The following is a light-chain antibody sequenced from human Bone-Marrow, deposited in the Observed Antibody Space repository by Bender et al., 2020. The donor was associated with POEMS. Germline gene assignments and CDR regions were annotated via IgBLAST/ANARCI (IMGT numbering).Light chain of an antibody. Sequence: QSALTQPASVSGSPGQSITISCTGTSSDIGTYNLVSWYQQHPGKAPKLMIYDVSNRPSGVSNRFSGSKSGNTASLTISGLQAEDEADYYCSSYTSSSTRRVFGGGTKLTVL. J-gene: IGLJ3*02. V-gene: IGLV2-14*02. CDR3: SSYTSSSTRRV. CDR2: DVS. CDR1: SSDIGTYNL.